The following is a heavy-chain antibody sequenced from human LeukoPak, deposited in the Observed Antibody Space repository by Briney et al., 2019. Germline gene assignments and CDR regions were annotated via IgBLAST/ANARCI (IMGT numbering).Heavy chain of an antibody. CDR3: AKVAKYYYGSETYYFFEH. J-gene: IGHJ4*02. V-gene: IGHV3-7*01. CDR2: IKQDGTER. CDR1: GFTFTTYW. D-gene: IGHD3-10*01. Sequence: GRSLRLSCAASGFTFTTYWMSCVRQAPGKGLEWVANIKQDGTERYYVDSVKGRFTIHRDNVKNSLYLQMNSLRVEDTAVYYCAKVAKYYYGSETYYFFEHWGQGTPVTASS.